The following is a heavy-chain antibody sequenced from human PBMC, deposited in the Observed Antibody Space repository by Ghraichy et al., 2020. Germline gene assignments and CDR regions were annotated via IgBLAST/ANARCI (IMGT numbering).Heavy chain of an antibody. J-gene: IGHJ4*02. CDR1: GFTFSNYA. CDR2: ISSNSGKP. D-gene: IGHD5-18*01. CDR3: AKARGLTWIQLWSFDY. Sequence: GGSLRLSCAASGFTFSNYAMSWVRQAPGKGLEWVSGISSNSGKPYYADSVKGRFTISRDSSKSTLYLQMNSLRAEDTAVYYCAKARGLTWIQLWSFDYWGQGTLVTVSS. V-gene: IGHV3-23*01.